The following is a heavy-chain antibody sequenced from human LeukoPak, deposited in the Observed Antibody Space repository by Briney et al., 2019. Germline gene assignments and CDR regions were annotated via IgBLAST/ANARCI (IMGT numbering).Heavy chain of an antibody. Sequence: GRSLRLSCAASGFTFSSYSMNWVRQAPGKGLEWVSSISSSSSYIYYADSVKGRFTISRDNAKNSLYLQMNSLRAEDTAVYYCARIDDYGDYVDYWGQGTLVTVSS. CDR1: GFTFSSYS. CDR2: ISSSSSYI. D-gene: IGHD4-17*01. J-gene: IGHJ4*02. V-gene: IGHV3-21*01. CDR3: ARIDDYGDYVDY.